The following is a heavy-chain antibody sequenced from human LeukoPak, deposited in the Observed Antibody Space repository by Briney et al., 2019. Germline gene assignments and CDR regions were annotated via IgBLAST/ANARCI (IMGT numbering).Heavy chain of an antibody. Sequence: PGGSLRLSCAASGFIFSSYGMSWVRQAPGKGLEWVSSISGSGGSTYSADSVKGRFIISRDNSKDMLYLQMNSLRAEDTAVYYCAKDLGLRDWGNYRPPAFDYWGQGTLVTVSS. D-gene: IGHD3-16*02. CDR2: ISGSGGST. CDR1: GFIFSSYG. CDR3: AKDLGLRDWGNYRPPAFDY. V-gene: IGHV3-23*01. J-gene: IGHJ4*02.